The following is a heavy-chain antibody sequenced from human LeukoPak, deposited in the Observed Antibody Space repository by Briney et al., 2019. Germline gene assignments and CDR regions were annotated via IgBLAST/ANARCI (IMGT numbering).Heavy chain of an antibody. CDR2: IIPIFGTA. Sequence: SVKVSCKASGGTFSSYAISWVRQAPGQGLEWMGGIIPIFGTANYAQKFQGRVTITADESTSTAYMELSSLKTEDTAVYYCTTVVGGFYGDGYLLFDYWGQGTLVTVSS. CDR3: TTVVGGFYGDGYLLFDY. V-gene: IGHV1-69*13. D-gene: IGHD4-17*01. J-gene: IGHJ4*02. CDR1: GGTFSSYA.